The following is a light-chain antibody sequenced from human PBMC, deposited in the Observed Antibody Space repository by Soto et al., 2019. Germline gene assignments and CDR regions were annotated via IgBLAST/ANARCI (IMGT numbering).Light chain of an antibody. Sequence: EIVLTQSPGTLSLPLGARATLSCRASQIVSTTYLAWYQQKLGQPPRLLIYGSSNRAPGIPDRFSGSGSGTDFTLTITRLEPEDFAVYYCQQYGSSPMNTFGQGTKLEIK. CDR1: QIVSTTY. CDR2: GSS. J-gene: IGKJ2*01. CDR3: QQYGSSPMNT. V-gene: IGKV3-20*01.